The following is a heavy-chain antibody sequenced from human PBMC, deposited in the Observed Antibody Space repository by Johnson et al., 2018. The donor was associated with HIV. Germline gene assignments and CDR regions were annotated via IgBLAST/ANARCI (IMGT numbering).Heavy chain of an antibody. J-gene: IGHJ3*02. CDR2: ISYDGSNK. Sequence: VQLVESGGGLVQPGGSLRLSCAASGFSFTKYAMHWVRQAPGKGLEWVAIISYDGSNKYYADSVKGRFTISRDNSKNTLYLQMNSLRAEDTAVYFCAKVPSAVWFGEVIWGQGTMVTVSS. D-gene: IGHD3-10*01. CDR1: GFSFTKYA. V-gene: IGHV3-30-3*01. CDR3: AKVPSAVWFGEVI.